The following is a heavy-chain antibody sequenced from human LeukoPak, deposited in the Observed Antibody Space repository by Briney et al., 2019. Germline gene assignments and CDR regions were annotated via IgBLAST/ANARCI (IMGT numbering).Heavy chain of an antibody. V-gene: IGHV3-20*04. CDR2: INWDGGT. CDR1: GFRVDDYG. D-gene: IGHD2-8*01. CDR3: ARGPTNGQAFDY. Sequence: GGSLRLSCAASGFRVDDYGMSWVRQAPGKGLEWVSGINWDGGTGYADSLKGRFTISRDNAKNSLFLQMNSLRAEDTALYYCARGPTNGQAFDYWGQGTLVSVSS. J-gene: IGHJ4*02.